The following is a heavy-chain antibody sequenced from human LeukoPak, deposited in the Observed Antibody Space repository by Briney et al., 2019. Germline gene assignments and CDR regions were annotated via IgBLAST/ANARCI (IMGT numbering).Heavy chain of an antibody. D-gene: IGHD3-16*02. Sequence: SVKVSCKASVGTFSSYAISWVRQAPGQGLEWMGGIIPIFGTANYAQKFQGGVTITADESTSTAYMELSSLRSEDTAVYYCAREGLSLLGESDPCGQGTLVTVSS. CDR3: AREGLSLLGESDP. CDR1: VGTFSSYA. J-gene: IGHJ5*02. CDR2: IIPIFGTA. V-gene: IGHV1-69*01.